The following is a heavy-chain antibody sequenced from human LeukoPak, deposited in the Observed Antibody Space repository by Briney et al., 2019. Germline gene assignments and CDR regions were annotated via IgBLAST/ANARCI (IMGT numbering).Heavy chain of an antibody. J-gene: IGHJ4*02. CDR3: AREVRDVEMATMAGFDY. CDR1: GYTFTSYY. D-gene: IGHD5-24*01. CDR2: INPGGGST. Sequence: ASVKVSCKASGYTFTSYYMHWVRQAPGQGLEWMGIINPGGGSTSYAQKFQGRVTMTRDTSTSTVYMELSSLRSEDTAVYYCAREVRDVEMATMAGFDYWGQGTLVTVSS. V-gene: IGHV1-46*01.